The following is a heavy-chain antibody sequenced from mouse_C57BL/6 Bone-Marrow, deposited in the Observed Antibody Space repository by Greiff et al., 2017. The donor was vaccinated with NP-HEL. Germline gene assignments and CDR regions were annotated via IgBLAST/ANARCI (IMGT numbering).Heavy chain of an antibody. CDR3: TRDRDYYGSSDYAMDY. J-gene: IGHJ4*01. D-gene: IGHD1-1*01. Sequence: EVKVVESGEGLVKPGGSLKLSCAASGFTFSSYAMSWVRQTPEKRLEWVAYINSGGDYIYYADTVKGRFTISRDNARNTLYLQMSSLKSEDTAMYYCTRDRDYYGSSDYAMDYWGQGTSVTVSS. CDR2: INSGGDYI. CDR1: GFTFSSYA. V-gene: IGHV5-9-1*02.